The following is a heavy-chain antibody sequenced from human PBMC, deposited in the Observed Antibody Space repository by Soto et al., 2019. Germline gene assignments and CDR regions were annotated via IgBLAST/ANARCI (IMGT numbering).Heavy chain of an antibody. CDR3: VRDTAYCSGGTCYSSHDMDV. J-gene: IGHJ6*02. D-gene: IGHD2-15*01. V-gene: IGHV3-30*04. CDR1: GFTFSSYA. Sequence: GGSLRLSCAASGFTFSSYAMHWVRQAPGKGLEWVAVISYDGRNKYYADSVKGRFTISRDNSKNTLYLEMNSLRVEDTAVYHCVRDTAYCSGGTCYSSHDMDVWGQGTTVTVSS. CDR2: ISYDGRNK.